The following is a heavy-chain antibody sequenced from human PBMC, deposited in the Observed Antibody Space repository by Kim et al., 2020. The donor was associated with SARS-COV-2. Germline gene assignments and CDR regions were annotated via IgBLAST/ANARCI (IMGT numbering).Heavy chain of an antibody. D-gene: IGHD1-26*01. CDR1: GGSITGGDFY. Sequence: SETLSLTCTVSGGSITGGDFYWNWIRQSPGKGLEWIGYIHYSGNTHYSPSLTSRLIISVDMSKNQFSLKLKSVTAADTAVYYCARDLGFGDSAGAFDMW. CDR3: ARDLGFGDSAGAFDM. CDR2: IHYSGNT. V-gene: IGHV4-30-4*01. J-gene: IGHJ3*02.